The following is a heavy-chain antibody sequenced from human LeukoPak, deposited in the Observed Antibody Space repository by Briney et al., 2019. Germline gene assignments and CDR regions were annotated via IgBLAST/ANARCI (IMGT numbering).Heavy chain of an antibody. CDR1: GGSISSYY. CDR2: IYYSGST. D-gene: IGHD4-11*01. V-gene: IGHV4-59*01. CDR3: ARCKSSNYPYYFDY. Sequence: SETLSLACTVSGGSISSYYWSWIRQPPGKGLEWIGYIYYSGSTNYNPSLKSRVTISVDTSKNQFSLKLSSVTAADTAVYYCARCKSSNYPYYFDYWGQGTLVTVSS. J-gene: IGHJ4*02.